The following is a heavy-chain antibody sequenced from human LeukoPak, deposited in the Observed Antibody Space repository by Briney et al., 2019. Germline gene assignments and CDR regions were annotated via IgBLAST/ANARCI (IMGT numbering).Heavy chain of an antibody. CDR3: ARGKVAARAPFDY. D-gene: IGHD1-26*01. CDR2: IYYSGST. CDR1: GGSLISISYY. Sequence: SATLSLTCTVSGGSLISISYYWGWIRQPPGKGLEWVGRIYYSGSTYYNPALKSLVTISVDTHKTQFSLTLSPVTPADTAVYYCARGKVAARAPFDYWGQGTLVTVSS. J-gene: IGHJ4*02. V-gene: IGHV4-39*07.